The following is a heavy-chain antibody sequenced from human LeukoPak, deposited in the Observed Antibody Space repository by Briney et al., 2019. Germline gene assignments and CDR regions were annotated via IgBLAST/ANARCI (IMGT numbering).Heavy chain of an antibody. J-gene: IGHJ4*02. CDR1: GFTFSDYY. CDR3: ARDPDYGDPGPFWDY. D-gene: IGHD4-17*01. CDR2: IRYDGSNK. Sequence: PGGSLRLSCAASGFTFSDYYMSWIRQAPGKGLEWVEFIRYDGSNKYYADSVKGRITISRDNAKNSLYLQMNSLRAEDTAVYYCARDPDYGDPGPFWDYWGQGTLVTVSS. V-gene: IGHV3-30*02.